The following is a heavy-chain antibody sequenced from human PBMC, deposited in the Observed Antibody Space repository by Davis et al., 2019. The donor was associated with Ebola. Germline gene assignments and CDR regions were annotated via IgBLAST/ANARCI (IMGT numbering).Heavy chain of an antibody. CDR2: INTETGNP. J-gene: IGHJ3*01. CDR1: GYTFTNYY. CDR3: ARSKAVHDAFDV. V-gene: IGHV7-4-1*02. D-gene: IGHD1-1*01. Sequence: ASVKVSCKASGYTFTNYYMHWVRQAPGQGLAWMGWINTETGNPMYAQGFTGRFDFSLDTSVSTAYLQISSLKPDDTAVYYCARSKAVHDAFDVWGQGTLVTVS.